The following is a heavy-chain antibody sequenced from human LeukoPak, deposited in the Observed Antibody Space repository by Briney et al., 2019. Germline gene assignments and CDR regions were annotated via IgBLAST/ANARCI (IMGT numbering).Heavy chain of an antibody. D-gene: IGHD3-3*01. Sequence: GGSLRLSCAASGFTFRSYWMHWIRQAPGKGLVWVSRINSDGSSTSYGDSVKGRFTISRDNSKNTLYLQMNSLRAEDTAVYYCAKDDGTDFWSGYSNWFDPWGQGTLVTVSS. V-gene: IGHV3-74*01. CDR3: AKDDGTDFWSGYSNWFDP. CDR2: INSDGSST. CDR1: GFTFRSYW. J-gene: IGHJ5*02.